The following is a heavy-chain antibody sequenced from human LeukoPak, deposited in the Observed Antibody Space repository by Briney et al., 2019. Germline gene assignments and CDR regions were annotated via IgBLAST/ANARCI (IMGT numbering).Heavy chain of an antibody. Sequence: GASVKVSCKASGYTFTSYGISWVRQAPGQGLEWMGWISAYNGNTNYAQKLQGRVTMTTDTSTSTAYMELRSPRSDDTAVYYCARGVKYYYDSSGYSPEGFDYWGQGTLVTVSS. V-gene: IGHV1-18*01. CDR2: ISAYNGNT. D-gene: IGHD3-22*01. J-gene: IGHJ4*02. CDR3: ARGVKYYYDSSGYSPEGFDY. CDR1: GYTFTSYG.